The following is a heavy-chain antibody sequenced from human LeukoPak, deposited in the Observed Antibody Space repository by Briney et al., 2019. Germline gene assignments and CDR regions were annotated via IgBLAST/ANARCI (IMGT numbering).Heavy chain of an antibody. D-gene: IGHD2-2*01. CDR3: ARDKVACSSTSCHYWYFDL. J-gene: IGHJ2*01. CDR2: IYSGGST. V-gene: IGHV3-53*01. Sequence: GGSLRLSCAASGFTVSSNYMSWVRQAPGKGLEWVSVIYSGGSTYDADSVKGRFTISRDNSKNTLYLQMNSLRAEDTAVYYCARDKVACSSTSCHYWYFDLWGRGTLVTVSS. CDR1: GFTVSSNY.